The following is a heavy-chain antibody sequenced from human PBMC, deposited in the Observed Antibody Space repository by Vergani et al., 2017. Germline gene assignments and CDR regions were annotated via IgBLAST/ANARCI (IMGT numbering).Heavy chain of an antibody. CDR1: GYSFSKHY. Sequence: QVQLVQSGAEVKKPGASVRVSCKASGYSFSKHYIHWVRQAPGQGLEWMGIINPHNGGTTYAQKFEGRVTMTEETSTNTIFLELSSLRSEDTAVYFCAKDVRDYNLGSGTYSTTFDYWGQGTLVTVSS. CDR2: INPHNGGT. D-gene: IGHD3-10*01. J-gene: IGHJ4*02. CDR3: AKDVRDYNLGSGTYSTTFDY. V-gene: IGHV1-46*03.